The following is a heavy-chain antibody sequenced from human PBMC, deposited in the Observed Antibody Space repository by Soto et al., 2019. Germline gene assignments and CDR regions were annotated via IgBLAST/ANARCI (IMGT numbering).Heavy chain of an antibody. CDR3: ARNHAAPPGYDFRSGYPSP. V-gene: IGHV1-69*13. Sequence: GASVKVSCKASGGTFSSYAISWVRQAPGQGLEWMGGIIPIFGTANYAQKFQGRVTITADESTSTAYMELSSLRSEDTAVYYCARNHAAPPGYDFRSGYPSPWGQGTLVTVSS. CDR1: GGTFSSYA. J-gene: IGHJ5*02. D-gene: IGHD3-3*01. CDR2: IIPIFGTA.